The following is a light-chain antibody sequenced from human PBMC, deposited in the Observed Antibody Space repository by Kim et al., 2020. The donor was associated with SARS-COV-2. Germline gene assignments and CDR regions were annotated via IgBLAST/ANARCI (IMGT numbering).Light chain of an antibody. V-gene: IGLV2-8*01. Sequence: QSALTQPPSASGSPGQSVTISCTGSSNDIGGYNYVSWYQQYPGKAPKLMIYEVSKRPSGVSDRFSGSKSGNTASLTVSGLQADDEAEYYCISRATVINLVFGGGTQLTVL. CDR1: SNDIGGYNY. J-gene: IGLJ3*02. CDR2: EVS. CDR3: ISRATVINLV.